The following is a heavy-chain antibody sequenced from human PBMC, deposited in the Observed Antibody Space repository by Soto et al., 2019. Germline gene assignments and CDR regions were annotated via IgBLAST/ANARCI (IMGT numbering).Heavy chain of an antibody. CDR2: ISYDGSNK. Sequence: PGGSLRLSCAASGFTFSSYGMHWVRQAPGKGLEWVAVISYDGSNKYYADSVKGRFTISRDNSKNTLYLQMNSLRAEDTAVYYCAKDGVGGSGSRRPYYYYYGMDVWGQGTTVTVSS. V-gene: IGHV3-30*18. D-gene: IGHD3-10*01. J-gene: IGHJ6*02. CDR3: AKDGVGGSGSRRPYYYYYGMDV. CDR1: GFTFSSYG.